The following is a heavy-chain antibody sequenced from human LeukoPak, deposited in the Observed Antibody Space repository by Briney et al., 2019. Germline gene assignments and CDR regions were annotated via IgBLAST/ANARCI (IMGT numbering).Heavy chain of an antibody. CDR3: ATKGRNYDFWSGSSNFDY. CDR1: GFTFSSYA. CDR2: ISGTGGNT. J-gene: IGHJ4*02. D-gene: IGHD3-3*01. V-gene: IGHV3-23*01. Sequence: PGGSLRLSCAASGFTFSSYAMSWVRQAPGKGLEWVSAISGTGGNTYYADSVKGRLIISRANSKNTLYLQMNSLSAEDTAVYYCATKGRNYDFWSGSSNFDYWGQGILVTVSS.